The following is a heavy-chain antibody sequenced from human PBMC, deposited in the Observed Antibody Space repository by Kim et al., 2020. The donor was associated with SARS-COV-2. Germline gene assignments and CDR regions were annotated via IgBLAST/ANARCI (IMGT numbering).Heavy chain of an antibody. J-gene: IGHJ6*04. CDR3: ARDKYIAARPLSFYYYGMDD. CDR2: ISSSSSYR. CDR1: GFTFSSYS. D-gene: IGHD6-6*01. Sequence: GGSLRLSCAASGFTFSSYSMNWVRQAPGKGLEWVSSISSSSSYRYYADSVKGRFTISRDNAKNSLYLQMNSLRAEDTAVYYCARDKYIAARPLSFYYYGMDDWGEGTTITVSS. V-gene: IGHV3-21*01.